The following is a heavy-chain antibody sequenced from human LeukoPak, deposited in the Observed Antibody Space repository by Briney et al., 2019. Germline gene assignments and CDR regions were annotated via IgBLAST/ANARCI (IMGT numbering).Heavy chain of an antibody. J-gene: IGHJ4*02. CDR2: INQDGSEK. Sequence: GGSLRLSCAASGVTFSSYWMSWVRQAPGKGLEWVANINQDGSEKYYVHSLNGRFTISRDNANNSLYLQITSLRAEDTAVYYCARGRWLQASYYFDYWGQGTLVTVSS. V-gene: IGHV3-7*01. D-gene: IGHD5-24*01. CDR1: GVTFSSYW. CDR3: ARGRWLQASYYFDY.